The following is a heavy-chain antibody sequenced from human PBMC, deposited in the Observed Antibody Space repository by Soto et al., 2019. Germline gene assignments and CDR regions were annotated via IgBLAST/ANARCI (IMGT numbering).Heavy chain of an antibody. V-gene: IGHV4-39*01. Sequence: LSLTCTVSGGSISSSSYYWGWIRQPPGKGLEWIGSIYYSGSTYYNPSLKSRVTISVDTSKNQFSLKLSSVTAADTAVYYCARLRSRGGWFDPWGQGTLVT. J-gene: IGHJ5*02. CDR3: ARLRSRGGWFDP. CDR1: GGSISSSSYY. CDR2: IYYSGST.